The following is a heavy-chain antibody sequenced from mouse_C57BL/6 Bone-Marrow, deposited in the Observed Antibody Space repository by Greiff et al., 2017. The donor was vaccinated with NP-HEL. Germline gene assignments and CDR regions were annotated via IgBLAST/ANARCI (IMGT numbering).Heavy chain of an antibody. CDR3: ARPLYDGSSYGAY. V-gene: IGHV5-17*01. D-gene: IGHD1-1*01. Sequence: EVKLVESGGGLVKPGGSLKLSCAASGFTFSDYGMHWVRQAPEKGLEWVAYISSGSSTIYYADTVKGRFTISRDNAKNTLFLQMTSLRSEETAMYYCARPLYDGSSYGAYWGQGTLVTVSA. CDR1: GFTFSDYG. J-gene: IGHJ3*01. CDR2: ISSGSSTI.